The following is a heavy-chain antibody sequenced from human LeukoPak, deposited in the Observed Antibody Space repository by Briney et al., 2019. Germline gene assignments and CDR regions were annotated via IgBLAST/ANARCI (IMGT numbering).Heavy chain of an antibody. J-gene: IGHJ4*02. D-gene: IGHD6-6*01. CDR2: ISAYNGNT. V-gene: IGHV1-18*01. Sequence: ASVKVSCKASGYTFTSYGISWVRQAPGQGLEWMGWISAYNGNTNYAQKLQGRVTMTRNTSISTAYMELSSLRSEDTAVYYCARGVIQHSSSSPLDYWGQGTLVTVSS. CDR3: ARGVIQHSSSSPLDY. CDR1: GYTFTSYG.